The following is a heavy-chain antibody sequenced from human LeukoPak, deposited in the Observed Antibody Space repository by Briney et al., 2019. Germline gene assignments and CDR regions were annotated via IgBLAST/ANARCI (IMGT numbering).Heavy chain of an antibody. Sequence: GASVKVSCKASGGTFSSYAISWVRQAPGQGLEWMGGIIPIFGTANYAQKFQGRVAITADESTSTAYMELSSLRSEDTAVYCCARDAPYYYDSSGSVDYWGQGTLVTVSS. CDR1: GGTFSSYA. J-gene: IGHJ4*02. CDR2: IIPIFGTA. V-gene: IGHV1-69*13. D-gene: IGHD3-22*01. CDR3: ARDAPYYYDSSGSVDY.